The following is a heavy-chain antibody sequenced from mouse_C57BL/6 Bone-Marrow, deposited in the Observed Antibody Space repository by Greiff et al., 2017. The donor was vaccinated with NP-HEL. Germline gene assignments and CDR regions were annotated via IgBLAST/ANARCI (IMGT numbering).Heavy chain of an antibody. V-gene: IGHV1-18*01. CDR1: GYTFTDYN. CDR3: ARSPSITTVVAHWYFDV. D-gene: IGHD1-1*01. Sequence: VHVKQSGPELVKPGASVKIPCKASGYTFTDYNMDWVKQSHGKSLEWIGDINPNNGGTIYNQKFKGKATLTVDKSSSTAYMELRSLTSEDTAVYYCARSPSITTVVAHWYFDVWGTGTTVTVSS. J-gene: IGHJ1*03. CDR2: INPNNGGT.